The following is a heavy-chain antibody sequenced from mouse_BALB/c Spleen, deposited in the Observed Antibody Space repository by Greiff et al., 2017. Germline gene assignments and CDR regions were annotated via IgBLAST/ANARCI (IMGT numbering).Heavy chain of an antibody. D-gene: IGHD2-3*01. J-gene: IGHJ4*01. CDR2: INPGSGGT. Sequence: QVQLKESGAELVRPGTSVKVSCKASGYAFTNYLIEWVKQRPGQGLEWIGVINPGSGGTNYNEKFKGKATLTADKSSSTAYMQLSSLTSDDSAVYFCARDGYPSYYAMDYWGQGTSVTVSS. CDR1: GYAFTNYL. V-gene: IGHV1-54*01. CDR3: ARDGYPSYYAMDY.